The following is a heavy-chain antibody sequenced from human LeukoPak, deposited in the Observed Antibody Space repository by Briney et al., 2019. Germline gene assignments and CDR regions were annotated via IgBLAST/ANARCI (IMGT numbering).Heavy chain of an antibody. J-gene: IGHJ3*02. D-gene: IGHD3-3*01. Sequence: PSETLSLTCTVSGGSISSGGYFWSWIRQHPGKGLEWIGYIYYSGSTYYNPSLKSRVAMSLDTSRNHFSLELTSVTAADTAVYYCTRRPLYDFWSGYYPQAFDIWGQGTMVTVSS. V-gene: IGHV4-31*03. CDR3: TRRPLYDFWSGYYPQAFDI. CDR1: GGSISSGGYF. CDR2: IYYSGST.